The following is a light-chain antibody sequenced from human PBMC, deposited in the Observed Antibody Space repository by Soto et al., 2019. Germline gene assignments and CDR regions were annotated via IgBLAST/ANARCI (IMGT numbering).Light chain of an antibody. CDR1: QDIGNW. CDR2: SAS. CDR3: QQAKSFPIT. Sequence: DIQVTQSPPSMAASVGDRVTITCRASQDIGNWMTWYQQKTGKAPTLLIYSASTVVRGVPSRFSGSGSWTEFTLTISGLQPEDSLTYYCQQAKSFPITFGQGTRLDIK. J-gene: IGKJ5*01. V-gene: IGKV1-12*01.